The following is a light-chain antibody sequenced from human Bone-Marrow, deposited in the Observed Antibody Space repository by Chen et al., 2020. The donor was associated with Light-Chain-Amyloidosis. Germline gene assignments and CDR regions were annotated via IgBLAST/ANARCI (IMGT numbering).Light chain of an antibody. CDR2: RDT. J-gene: IGLJ2*01. Sequence: SYEPTRPPSVSVSPGQTARITCSGDDLPTKYAYWYQQKPGQAPVLVIHRDTERPSGISERFSGSSSGTTATLTISGVQAEDEADYHCQSADSSGTYEVIFGGGTKLTVL. V-gene: IGLV3-25*03. CDR3: QSADSSGTYEVI. CDR1: DLPTKY.